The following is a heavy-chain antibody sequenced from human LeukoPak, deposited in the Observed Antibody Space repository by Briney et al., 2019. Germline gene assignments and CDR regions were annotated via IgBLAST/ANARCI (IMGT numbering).Heavy chain of an antibody. V-gene: IGHV1-69*06. Sequence: SVKVSCKASGGTFSSYAISWVRQAPGQGLEWMGGIIPIFGTANYAQKFQGRVTITADKSTSTAYMELSSLRSEDAAVYYCASGRTDIVVVPATLRNYYFDYWGQGTLVTVSS. CDR1: GGTFSSYA. CDR2: IIPIFGTA. D-gene: IGHD2-2*01. J-gene: IGHJ4*02. CDR3: ASGRTDIVVVPATLRNYYFDY.